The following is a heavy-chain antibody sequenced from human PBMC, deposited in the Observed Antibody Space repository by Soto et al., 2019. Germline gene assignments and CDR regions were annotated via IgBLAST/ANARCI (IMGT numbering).Heavy chain of an antibody. CDR3: ARDKMTGLFEY. CDR2: INHSGST. CDR1: GGSFSGYY. D-gene: IGHD3-9*01. Sequence: SETLSLTCAVYGGSFSGYYWTWGRQPPGTGLEWIGEINHSGSTNYNPSLKSRVTISVDTSKNQCSLKLTSVTAAYTAVYYCARDKMTGLFEYWGQGTLVTVSS. J-gene: IGHJ4*02. V-gene: IGHV4-34*01.